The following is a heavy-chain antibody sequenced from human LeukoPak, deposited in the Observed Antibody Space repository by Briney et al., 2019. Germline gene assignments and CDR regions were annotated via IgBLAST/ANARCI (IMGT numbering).Heavy chain of an antibody. CDR2: IYTSGST. Sequence: SETLSLTCTVSGGAISSYYWSWIRQPAGKGLEWIGRIYTSGSTNYNPSLKTRVTMSVDTSKNQFSLNLSSVTAADTSVYYCARVVSWFGIYYFDYWGQGTLVTVSS. CDR3: ARVVSWFGIYYFDY. CDR1: GGAISSYY. D-gene: IGHD3-10*01. V-gene: IGHV4-4*07. J-gene: IGHJ4*02.